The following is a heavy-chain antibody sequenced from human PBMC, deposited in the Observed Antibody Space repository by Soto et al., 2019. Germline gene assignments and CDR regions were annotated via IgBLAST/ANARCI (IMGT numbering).Heavy chain of an antibody. CDR1: GGTFNTYA. CDR2: VIPLFNTP. D-gene: IGHD1-7*01. CDR3: ALASQRELLGYCYGMDV. Sequence: QVQLVQSGAEVKKPGSSAKVSCNASGGTFNTYAITWVRQAPGQGFEWMGGVIPLFNTPAYPQKFQVRLTMSAEESTSTVYLEPSGLSSEDTAVYFCALASQRELLGYCYGMDVWGQATRVTVSS. V-gene: IGHV1-69*01. J-gene: IGHJ6*02.